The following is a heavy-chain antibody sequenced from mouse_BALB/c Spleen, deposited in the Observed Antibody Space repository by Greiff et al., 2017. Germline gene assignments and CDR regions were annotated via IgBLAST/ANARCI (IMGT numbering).Heavy chain of an antibody. J-gene: IGHJ2*01. Sequence: EVQLQESGGGLAQPGGSLKLSCSASGFTFSSYTMPWVRQTPEKRLEWVAYISNGGGGTYYPDTVKGRFTMSRDNAESALYLQMSSLMSEDTAMYYCARLSYGNYWYFDYWGPGTTLTVSS. CDR1: GFTFSSYT. CDR2: ISNGGGGT. D-gene: IGHD2-10*02. CDR3: ARLSYGNYWYFDY. V-gene: IGHV5-12-2*01.